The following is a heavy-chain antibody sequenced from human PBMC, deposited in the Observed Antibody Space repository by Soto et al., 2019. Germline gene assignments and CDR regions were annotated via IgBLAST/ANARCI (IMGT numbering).Heavy chain of an antibody. Sequence: LRLSCAASGFTFSTYSMNWVRQAPGKGLEWVSSISSTTNYIYYGDSMKGRFTISRDNAKNSLYLEMNSLRAEDTAVYYCARESEDLTSNFDYWGQGTLVTVSS. CDR1: GFTFSTYS. CDR2: ISSTTNYI. CDR3: ARESEDLTSNFDY. J-gene: IGHJ4*02. V-gene: IGHV3-21*06.